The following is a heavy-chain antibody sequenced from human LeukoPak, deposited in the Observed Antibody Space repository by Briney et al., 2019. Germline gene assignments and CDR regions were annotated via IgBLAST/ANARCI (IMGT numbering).Heavy chain of an antibody. V-gene: IGHV5-51*01. J-gene: IGHJ4*02. CDR2: IYPGDSDT. CDR3: ARHGSGYSGYENIDY. D-gene: IGHD5-12*01. Sequence: VESLKISCKGSGYSFTNYWIGWVRQMPGKGLEWMGIIYPGDSDTRYSPSFQGQVIISADKSISTAYLQWSSLKASDTAMYYCARHGSGYSGYENIDYWGQGTLVTVSS. CDR1: GYSFTNYW.